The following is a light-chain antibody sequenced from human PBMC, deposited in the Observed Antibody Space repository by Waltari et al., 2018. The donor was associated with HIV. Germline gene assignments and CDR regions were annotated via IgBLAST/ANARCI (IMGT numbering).Light chain of an antibody. J-gene: IGLJ2*01. CDR2: DVY. CDR1: SSDVGAYEY. Sequence: QSALTQSPSASGSPGQAVTISCTGTSSDVGAYEYVSWYRQHPGKAPKLMIYDVYKRPSGVPDRFSGSKSGNTASLTVSGLQAEDEATYYCSSYAGSKNRVVFGGGTKLTVL. CDR3: SSYAGSKNRVV. V-gene: IGLV2-8*01.